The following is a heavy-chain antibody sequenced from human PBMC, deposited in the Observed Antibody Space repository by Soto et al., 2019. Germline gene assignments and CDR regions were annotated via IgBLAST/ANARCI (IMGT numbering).Heavy chain of an antibody. J-gene: IGHJ4*02. D-gene: IGHD2-8*01. V-gene: IGHV5-51*01. Sequence: GDSLKGSCNPSGYQVTAYCIDWVRQMPGTGLEWMATIYPDGSETRYSPSSQGQVTISADKSISTAYLQWSSLKASDSAMYYCARGPHADSWGQVTLLPISS. CDR1: GYQVTAYC. CDR2: IYPDGSET. CDR3: ARGPHADS.